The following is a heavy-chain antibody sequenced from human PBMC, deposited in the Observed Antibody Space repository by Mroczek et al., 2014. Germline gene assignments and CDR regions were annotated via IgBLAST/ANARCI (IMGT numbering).Heavy chain of an antibody. J-gene: IGHJ4*02. Sequence: QVQLVESGAEVKKPGASVKVSCKASGYTFTSYDINWVRQATGQGLEWMGWMNPNSGNTGYAQKFQGRVTMTRNTSISTAYMELSSLRSEDTAVYYCARGDYYDSSGYSPPGGYWGQGTLVTVSS. CDR2: MNPNSGNT. D-gene: IGHD3-22*01. V-gene: IGHV1-8*01. CDR3: ARGDYYDSSGYSPPGGY. CDR1: GYTFTSYD.